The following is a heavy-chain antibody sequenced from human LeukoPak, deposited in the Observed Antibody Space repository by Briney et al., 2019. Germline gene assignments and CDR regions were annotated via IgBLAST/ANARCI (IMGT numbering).Heavy chain of an antibody. CDR1: GYTFTSYD. V-gene: IGHV1-8*01. CDR3: ARGSGYDFWSGYLYYYGSGSYYPIDY. D-gene: IGHD3-10*01. J-gene: IGHJ4*02. CDR2: MNPNSGNT. Sequence: GASVKVSCKASGYTFTSYDIDWVRQATGQGLEWMGWMNPNSGNTGYAQKFQGRVTVTRSTSISTAYMELSSLRSEDTAVYYCARGSGYDFWSGYLYYYGSGSYYPIDYWGQGTLVTVSS.